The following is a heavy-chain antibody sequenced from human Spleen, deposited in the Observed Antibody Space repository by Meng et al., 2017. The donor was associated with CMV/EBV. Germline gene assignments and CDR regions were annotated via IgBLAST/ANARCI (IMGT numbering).Heavy chain of an antibody. V-gene: IGHV4-61*01. CDR1: GDSVTNDNYY. CDR2: IYYPGSS. Sequence: SETLSLTCTVSGDSVTNDNYYWSWVRQPPGKGLEWIGYIYYPGSSHYNTSLKSRVTISVDTSKNQFSLRLRSVTTADTALYYCARKSDFGYSLGYWGQGTLVTSPQ. J-gene: IGHJ4*02. CDR3: ARKSDFGYSLGY. D-gene: IGHD3-16*01.